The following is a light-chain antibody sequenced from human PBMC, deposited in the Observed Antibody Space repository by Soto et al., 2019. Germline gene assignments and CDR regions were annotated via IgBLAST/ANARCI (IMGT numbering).Light chain of an antibody. V-gene: IGKV3-20*01. Sequence: ENVLTQSPGTLSLSPGEGATLSCRASRGVSANYLAWYQQKPGQAPTLLIYGASIRAAGIPDRFSGSGSGTDFTLTISSLEPEDFAVYYCQQYGSSPRTFGQGTKVDIK. CDR1: RGVSANY. CDR2: GAS. CDR3: QQYGSSPRT. J-gene: IGKJ1*01.